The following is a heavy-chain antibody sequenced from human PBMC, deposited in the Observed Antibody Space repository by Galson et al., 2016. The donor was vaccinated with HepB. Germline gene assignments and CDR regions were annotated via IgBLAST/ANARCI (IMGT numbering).Heavy chain of an antibody. J-gene: IGHJ4*02. CDR2: IYTTGST. CDR3: GRELGS. Sequence: TLSLTCIVPGDSIISDSYHYWSWIRQPVGKGLEWVGLIYTTGSTSYNPSLKSRLTMSLDTSKNQFSLELGSVAAADTAIYYCGRELGSWGQGTLVTV. CDR1: GDSIISDSYHY. D-gene: IGHD3-16*01. V-gene: IGHV4-61*02.